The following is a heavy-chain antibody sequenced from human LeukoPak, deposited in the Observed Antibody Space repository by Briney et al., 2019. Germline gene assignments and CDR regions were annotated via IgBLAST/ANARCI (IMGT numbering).Heavy chain of an antibody. V-gene: IGHV3-30*18. CDR1: GFTFSSYG. Sequence: PGGGLRLSCAASGFTFSSYGMHWVRHAPGKGLEWVALILLDGSKKYYADSVMGRFTSSRDNSKNTLYLQLNSLRAEDTAVYYCVKGHVVLVPDAMPVDILDSWGRGTLVTVSS. CDR2: ILLDGSKK. J-gene: IGHJ4*02. CDR3: VKGHVVLVPDAMPVDILDS. D-gene: IGHD2-2*01.